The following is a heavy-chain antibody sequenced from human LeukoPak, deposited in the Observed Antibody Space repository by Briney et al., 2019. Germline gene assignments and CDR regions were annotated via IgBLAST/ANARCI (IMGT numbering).Heavy chain of an antibody. CDR2: IIPILGIA. V-gene: IGHV1-69*04. J-gene: IGHJ5*02. D-gene: IGHD2-15*01. Sequence: GSSVKVSCKASGGTFSSYAISWVRQAPGQGLEWMGRIIPILGIANYAQKFQGRVTITADKSTSTAYMELSSLRSEDTAVYYCARVGAHGPKLLGYCSGGSCLPGGWFDPWGQGTLVTVSS. CDR3: ARVGAHGPKLLGYCSGGSCLPGGWFDP. CDR1: GGTFSSYA.